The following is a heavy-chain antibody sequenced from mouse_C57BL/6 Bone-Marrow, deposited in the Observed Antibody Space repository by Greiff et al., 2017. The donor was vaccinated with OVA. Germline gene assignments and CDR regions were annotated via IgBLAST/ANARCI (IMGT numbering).Heavy chain of an antibody. D-gene: IGHD6-2*01. CDR2: IDPENGDT. V-gene: IGHV14-4*01. CDR1: GFNIKDDY. Sequence: EVQLQQSGAELVRPGASVKLSCTASGFNIKDDYMHWVKERPEQGLEWIGWIDPENGDTEYASKFQGKATITADTSSKTVYLQLSSLTSEDSAVYFCARRRISYYFDYWGQGTTLTVSS. J-gene: IGHJ2*01. CDR3: ARRRISYYFDY.